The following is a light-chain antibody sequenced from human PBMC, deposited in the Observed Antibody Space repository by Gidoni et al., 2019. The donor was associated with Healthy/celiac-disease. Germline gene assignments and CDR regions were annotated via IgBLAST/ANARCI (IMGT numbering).Light chain of an antibody. CDR3: QQYGSSPRT. V-gene: IGKV3-20*01. CDR1: QSFSSSY. J-gene: IGKJ1*01. Sequence: EIVLTQSPGTLSLSPGERATIPCRTSQSFSSSYLAWYQQTPGQAPRLLIYGASSRSTGIPDRFSGSGSGTDFTLTISRLEPEDFAVYYFQQYGSSPRTFGQGTKVEIK. CDR2: GAS.